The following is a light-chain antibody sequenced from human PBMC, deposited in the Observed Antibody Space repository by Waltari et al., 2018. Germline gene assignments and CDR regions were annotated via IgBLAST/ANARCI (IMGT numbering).Light chain of an antibody. J-gene: IGKJ4*01. Sequence: EIVLTQSPDTLSLSPGEKATLSCRASQSVHTYLGWNQQNPGKAPRLIISDASTRATGTPARFGGSGSGTDFTLTISSLEPEDFALYYCQQRHSWPRTFGGGTKVEVK. CDR3: QQRHSWPRT. CDR2: DAS. CDR1: QSVHTY. V-gene: IGKV3-11*01.